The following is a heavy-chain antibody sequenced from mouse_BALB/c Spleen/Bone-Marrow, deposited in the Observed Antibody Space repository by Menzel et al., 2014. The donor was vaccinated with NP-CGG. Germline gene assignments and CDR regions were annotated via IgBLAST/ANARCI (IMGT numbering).Heavy chain of an antibody. CDR1: SYNFTSYW. CDR2: IYPGSGST. Sequence: QVQLQQPGAELVKPGTSVKLSCKASSYNFTSYWINWVKLRPGQGLEWIGDIYPGSGSTNYNEKFKSKATLTVDTSSSTAYMQLSSLASEDSALYYCARFSQLGLLAYWGQGTLVTVSA. CDR3: ARFSQLGLLAY. V-gene: IGHV1-55*01. D-gene: IGHD3-1*01. J-gene: IGHJ3*01.